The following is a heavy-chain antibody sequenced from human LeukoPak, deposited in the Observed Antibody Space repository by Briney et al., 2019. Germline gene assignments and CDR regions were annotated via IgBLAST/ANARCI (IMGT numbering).Heavy chain of an antibody. J-gene: IGHJ3*02. CDR2: IYHSGST. V-gene: IGHV4-30-2*01. CDR3: ARGLGSLLGGHAFDI. D-gene: IGHD1-26*01. Sequence: SQTLSLTCAVSGGSLSSGGYSWSWLRQPPGTGLEWIGYIYHSGSTYYNPSLKSRVTISVDRSKNQFSLKLSSVTAADTAVYYCARGLGSLLGGHAFDIWGQGTMVTVSS. CDR1: GGSLSSGGYS.